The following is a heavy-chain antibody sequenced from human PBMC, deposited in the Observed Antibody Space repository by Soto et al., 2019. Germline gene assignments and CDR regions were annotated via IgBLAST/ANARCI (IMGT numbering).Heavy chain of an antibody. J-gene: IGHJ4*02. CDR2: ISYDGSNK. Sequence: GGSLRLSCAASGFTFSSYGMHWVRQAPGKGLEWVAVISYDGSNKYYADSVKGRFTISRDNSKNTLYLQMNSLRAEDTAVYYCAKDLDSSWCDYWGQGTLDTVSS. D-gene: IGHD6-13*01. V-gene: IGHV3-30*18. CDR1: GFTFSSYG. CDR3: AKDLDSSWCDY.